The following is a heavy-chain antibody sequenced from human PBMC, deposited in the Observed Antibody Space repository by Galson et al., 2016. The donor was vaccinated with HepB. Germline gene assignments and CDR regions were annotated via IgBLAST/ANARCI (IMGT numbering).Heavy chain of an antibody. CDR1: GFIFNNYA. CDR3: ARPRRWPQYYYGLDV. Sequence: SLRLSCAASGFIFNNYAMHWVRQAPGKGLEWVAVISYDGSHKHYRDSVKGRFTISRDNSKNTLYLQMNSLRREDTAVYYCARPRRWPQYYYGLDVWGQGTTVTVSS. CDR2: ISYDGSHK. J-gene: IGHJ6*02. V-gene: IGHV3-30-3*01. D-gene: IGHD5-24*01.